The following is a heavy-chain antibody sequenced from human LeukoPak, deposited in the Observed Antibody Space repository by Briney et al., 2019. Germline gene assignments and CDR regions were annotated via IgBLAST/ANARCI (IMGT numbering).Heavy chain of an antibody. V-gene: IGHV4-34*01. J-gene: IGHJ5*02. Sequence: SETLSLTCAVYGGSFSGYYWSWIRQPPGKGLEWIGEINHSGSTNYNPSLKSRVTISVDTSKNQFSLKLSSVTAADTAVYYCARTTYYYDSSGYGGFDPWGQGTLVTVSS. CDR3: ARTTYYYDSSGYGGFDP. CDR1: GGSFSGYY. D-gene: IGHD3-22*01. CDR2: INHSGST.